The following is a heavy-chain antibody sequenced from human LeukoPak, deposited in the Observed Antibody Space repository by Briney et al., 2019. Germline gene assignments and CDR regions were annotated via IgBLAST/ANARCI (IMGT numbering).Heavy chain of an antibody. Sequence: PGGSLRLSCATSGFTFSSYSMSWVRQAPGKGLEWVSYISSSSGTIYYADSVKGRFTISRDNAKNSLSLQMNSLRSDDTAVYYCARDVIDWGQGTLVTVSS. J-gene: IGHJ4*02. D-gene: IGHD2/OR15-2a*01. CDR3: ARDVID. CDR2: ISSSSGTI. V-gene: IGHV3-48*01. CDR1: GFTFSSYS.